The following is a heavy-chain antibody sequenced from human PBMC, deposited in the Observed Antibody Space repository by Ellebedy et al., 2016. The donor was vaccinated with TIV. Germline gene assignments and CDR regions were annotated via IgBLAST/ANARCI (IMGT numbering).Heavy chain of an antibody. CDR3: ARYSGSGTYYQNGMDV. J-gene: IGHJ6*02. CDR2: ISAYSGNT. Sequence: AASVKVSCKASGYTFTSYGISWVRQAPGQGLEWMGWISAYSGNTNYAHKFQGRVTMTTDTSTDTGYMELRSLRSYDTAVYYCARYSGSGTYYQNGMDVWGQGTTVTVSS. V-gene: IGHV1-18*01. CDR1: GYTFTSYG. D-gene: IGHD3-10*01.